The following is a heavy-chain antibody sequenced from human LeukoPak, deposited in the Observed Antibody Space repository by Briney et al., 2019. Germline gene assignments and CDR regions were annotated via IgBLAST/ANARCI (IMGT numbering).Heavy chain of an antibody. D-gene: IGHD4-17*01. V-gene: IGHV3-30*18. CDR3: AKEEDYGDYPGWAFDI. J-gene: IGHJ3*02. CDR2: ISYDGSNK. CDR1: GFTFSSYG. Sequence: GGSLRPSCAASGFTFSSYGMHWVRQAPGKGLEWVAVISYDGSNKYYADSVKGRFTISRDNSKNTLYLQMNSLRAEDTAVYYCAKEEDYGDYPGWAFDIWGQGTMVTVSS.